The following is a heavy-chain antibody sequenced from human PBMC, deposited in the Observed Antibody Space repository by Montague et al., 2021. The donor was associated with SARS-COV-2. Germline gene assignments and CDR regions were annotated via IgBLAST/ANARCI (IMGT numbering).Heavy chain of an antibody. J-gene: IGHJ4*02. CDR3: ARDVRYYDFWSGRAQTSPDY. CDR2: IYHSGST. CDR1: GYSISSGYH. D-gene: IGHD3-3*01. V-gene: IGHV4-38-2*02. Sequence: SETLSLTCTVSGYSISSGYHWGWIRQPPGKGLEWIGSIYHSGSTXXNPXXXSRVTISVDTSKNQFSLKLSSVTAADTAVYYCARDVRYYDFWSGRAQTSPDYWGQGTLVTVSP.